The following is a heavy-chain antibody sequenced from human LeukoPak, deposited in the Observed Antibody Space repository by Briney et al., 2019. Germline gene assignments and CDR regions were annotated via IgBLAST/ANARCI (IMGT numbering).Heavy chain of an antibody. J-gene: IGHJ4*02. CDR1: GDSISSNY. D-gene: IGHD3-16*02. V-gene: IGHV4-4*07. Sequence: SETLSLTCTVSGDSISSNYWSWIRQSAGKGLEWIRRIYTSENTIYNPSLKSRVTMSVDTSKNQFSLKLSSVTAADTAVYYCARGDYVWGSYRYFDYWGQGTLVTVSS. CDR2: IYTSENT. CDR3: ARGDYVWGSYRYFDY.